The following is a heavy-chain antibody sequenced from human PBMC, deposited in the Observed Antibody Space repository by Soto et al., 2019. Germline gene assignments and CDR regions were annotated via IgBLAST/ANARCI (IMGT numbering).Heavy chain of an antibody. V-gene: IGHV4-31*03. Sequence: QVQLQESGPGLVKPSQTLSLTCTVSGGAISSGGYYWSWIRQHPGKGLEWIGYIYYSGSTYYNPPLKSRVTISVDTSKTQFSRKLSSVTAADTAVYYCAREGMATRHYFDYWGQEPWSPSPQ. CDR3: AREGMATRHYFDY. CDR1: GGAISSGGYY. CDR2: IYYSGST. D-gene: IGHD5-12*01. J-gene: IGHJ4*01.